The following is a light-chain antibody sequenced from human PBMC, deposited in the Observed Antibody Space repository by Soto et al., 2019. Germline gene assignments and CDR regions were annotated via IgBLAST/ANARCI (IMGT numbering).Light chain of an antibody. V-gene: IGLV1-44*01. CDR2: SNN. CDR1: SSNIGSNT. J-gene: IGLJ3*02. Sequence: QPVLTQPPSASGTPGQRVTISCSGGSSNIGSNTVNWFQQLPGTAPKLLIHSNNQRPSGVPDRFSGSKSGTSASLAISGLQSEDEADYYCAAWDGSLNGWLFGGGTKLTVL. CDR3: AAWDGSLNGWL.